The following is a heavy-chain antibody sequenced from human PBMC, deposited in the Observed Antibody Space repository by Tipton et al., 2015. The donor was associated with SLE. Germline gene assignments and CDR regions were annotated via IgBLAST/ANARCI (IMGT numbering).Heavy chain of an antibody. Sequence: SLRLSCAASGFTFSSYQMHWVRQTPGKGLMWVSRIDGVGSSSTFAESVKGRFSMSRDNSKSTLYLQMNSLRVEDTAVYYCSRDPRSLDFWGQGTLVTVSS. J-gene: IGHJ4*02. CDR1: GFTFSSYQ. CDR2: IDGVGSSS. V-gene: IGHV3-74*03. CDR3: SRDPRSLDF.